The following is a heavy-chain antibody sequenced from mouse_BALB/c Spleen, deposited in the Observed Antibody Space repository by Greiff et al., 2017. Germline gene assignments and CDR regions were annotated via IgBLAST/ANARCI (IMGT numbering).Heavy chain of an antibody. CDR1: GFTFSDYY. D-gene: IGHD4-1*01. CDR2: ISDGGSYT. V-gene: IGHV5-4*02. Sequence: EVKLMESGGGLVKPGGSLKLSCAASGFTFSDYYMYWVRQTPEKRLEWVATISDGGSYTYYPDSVKGRFTISRDNAKNNLYLQMSSLKSEDTAMYYCARDRGSNWDFFAYWGQGTLVTVSA. CDR3: ARDRGSNWDFFAY. J-gene: IGHJ3*01.